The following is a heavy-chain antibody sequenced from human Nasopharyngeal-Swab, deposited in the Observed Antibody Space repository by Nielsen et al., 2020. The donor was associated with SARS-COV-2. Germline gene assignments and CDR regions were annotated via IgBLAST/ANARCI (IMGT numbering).Heavy chain of an antibody. Sequence: GESLKISCAASGFTVSSNYMSWVRQAPGKGLEWVSVIYSGGSTYYADSVKGRFTISRDNSKNTLYLQMNSLRAEDTAVYFCATGGDVNYFDYWGQGTLVTVSS. J-gene: IGHJ4*02. CDR2: IYSGGST. CDR1: GFTVSSNY. V-gene: IGHV3-66*01. CDR3: ATGGDVNYFDY. D-gene: IGHD3-10*01.